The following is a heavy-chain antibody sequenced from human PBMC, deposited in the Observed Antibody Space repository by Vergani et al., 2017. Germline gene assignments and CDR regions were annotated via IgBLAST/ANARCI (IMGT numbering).Heavy chain of an antibody. CDR2: LHHSETT. Sequence: QVQLQESGPRLVKASEALSLTCRVSGYSLTKDDLWGWVRLTPGNKLEWIGTLHHSETTYYSPSLKSRATVSMDTSKNQFSLVLRSVTVADTAVYYCARHGISVAFFDYWGRGALVTVSS. J-gene: IGHJ4*02. CDR1: GYSLTKDDL. D-gene: IGHD1-1*01. V-gene: IGHV4-38-2*01. CDR3: ARHGISVAFFDY.